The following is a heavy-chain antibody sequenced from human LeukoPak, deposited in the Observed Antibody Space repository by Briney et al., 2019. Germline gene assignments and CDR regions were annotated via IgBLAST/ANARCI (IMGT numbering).Heavy chain of an antibody. CDR1: GFTFSNYA. D-gene: IGHD3-16*01. J-gene: IGHJ4*02. CDR2: ISGSGGGT. CDR3: AKHGGSFDY. V-gene: IGHV3-23*01. Sequence: GGSLRLSCAASGFTFSNYAMSWVRQAPGKGLEWVSTISGSGGGTYYADSVKGRFTISRDNSKNTLYLQMNSLRAEDTAVYYCAKHGGSFDYWGQGTLVTVSS.